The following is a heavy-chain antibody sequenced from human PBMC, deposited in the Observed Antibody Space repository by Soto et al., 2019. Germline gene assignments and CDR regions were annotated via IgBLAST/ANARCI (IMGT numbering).Heavy chain of an antibody. Sequence: SETLSLTCTVSGGSISSSSYYWGWIRQPPGKGLEWIGGIYYSGSTYYNPSLKSRVTISVDTSKNQFSLKLSSVTAADTAVYYCARHSQLWRDAFDIWGQGTMVTVSS. CDR2: IYYSGST. D-gene: IGHD5-18*01. J-gene: IGHJ3*02. V-gene: IGHV4-39*01. CDR1: GGSISSSSYY. CDR3: ARHSQLWRDAFDI.